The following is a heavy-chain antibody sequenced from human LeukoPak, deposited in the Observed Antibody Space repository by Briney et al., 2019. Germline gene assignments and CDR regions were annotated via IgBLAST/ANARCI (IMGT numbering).Heavy chain of an antibody. CDR1: GFTFDDYA. D-gene: IGHD5-18*01. J-gene: IGHJ5*02. Sequence: GRSLRLSCAASGFTFDDYAMHWVRQAPGKGLEWVSGISWNSGSIGYADSVKSRFTISRDNAKNSLYLQMNSLRAEDTALYYCAKGIRGYSYGSWFDPWGQGTLVTVSS. V-gene: IGHV3-9*01. CDR2: ISWNSGSI. CDR3: AKGIRGYSYGSWFDP.